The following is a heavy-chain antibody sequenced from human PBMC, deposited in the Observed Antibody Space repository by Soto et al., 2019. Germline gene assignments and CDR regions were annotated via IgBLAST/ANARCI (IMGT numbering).Heavy chain of an antibody. V-gene: IGHV4-39*01. CDR2: IFYLGSS. J-gene: IGHJ5*02. CDR3: ARHSLALRKNNWFDP. CDR1: GDSIISSDFY. D-gene: IGHD3-3*02. Sequence: SETLSLTCTVSGDSIISSDFYWGWVRQPPGKGLEWIGSIFYLGSSYHNPSLKSRVTMSVDTSKNQFSLRLRSVTAADTALYFCARHSLALRKNNWFDPWGQGIMVTVSS.